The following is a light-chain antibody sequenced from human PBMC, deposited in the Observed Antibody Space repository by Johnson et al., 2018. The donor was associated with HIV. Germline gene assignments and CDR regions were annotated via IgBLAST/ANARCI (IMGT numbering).Light chain of an antibody. CDR1: TSNFENYY. J-gene: IGLJ1*01. CDR2: DNN. CDR3: GAWDSSLSAYV. Sequence: QSVLTQPPSVSAAPGQRVTISCSGSTSNFENYYVSWYQHLPGTAPKLLIYDNNKRPSGIPDRFSGSKSGTSATLGLTGLQTGDEADFYCGAWDSSLSAYVFGSGTKVTVL. V-gene: IGLV1-51*01.